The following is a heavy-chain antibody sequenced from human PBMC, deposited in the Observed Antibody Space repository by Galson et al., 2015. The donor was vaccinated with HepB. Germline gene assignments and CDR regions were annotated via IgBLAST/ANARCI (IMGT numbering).Heavy chain of an antibody. CDR1: GFTFDDYT. CDR2: ISWDGGST. CDR3: AKDGWRTYPRAPPAGWFDP. V-gene: IGHV3-43*01. J-gene: IGHJ5*02. Sequence: SLRLSCAASGFTFDDYTMHWVRQAPGKGLEWVSLISWDGGSTYYADSVKGRFTISRDNSKNSLYPQMNSLRTEDTALYYCAKDGWRTYPRAPPAGWFDPWGQGTLVTVSS.